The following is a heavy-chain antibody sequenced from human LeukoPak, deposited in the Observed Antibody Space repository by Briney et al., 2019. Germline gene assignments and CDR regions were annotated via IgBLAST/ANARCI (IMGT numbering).Heavy chain of an antibody. CDR2: ISYDGSNK. D-gene: IGHD5-18*01. J-gene: IGHJ4*02. CDR3: ARDSEDGYSYGLSDY. Sequence: GRSLRLSCAASGFTFSSYAMHWVRQAPGKGLEWVAVISYDGSNKYYADSVKGRFTISRDNSKNTLYLQMNSLRAEDTAVYYCARDSEDGYSYGLSDYWGQGTLVTVSS. CDR1: GFTFSSYA. V-gene: IGHV3-30-3*01.